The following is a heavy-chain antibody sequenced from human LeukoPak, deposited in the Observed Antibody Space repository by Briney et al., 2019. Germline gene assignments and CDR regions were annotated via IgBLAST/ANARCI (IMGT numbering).Heavy chain of an antibody. CDR3: KLETSYYYYYMDV. J-gene: IGHJ6*03. Sequence: GGSLRLSCAASGFTFSSYGMSWVRQAPGKGLEWVSAISGSGGSTYYADSVKGRFTISRDNSKNTLYLQMNSLRAEDTAVYYCKLETSYYYYYMDVWGKGTTVTVSS. D-gene: IGHD1-1*01. V-gene: IGHV3-23*01. CDR2: ISGSGGST. CDR1: GFTFSSYG.